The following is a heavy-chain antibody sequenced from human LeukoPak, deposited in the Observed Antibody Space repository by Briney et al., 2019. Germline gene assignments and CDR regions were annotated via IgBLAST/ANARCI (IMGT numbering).Heavy chain of an antibody. Sequence: GGSLRLSCAASGFTFSSYAMSWVRQAPGKGLEWVSAITGSGGSTYYADSVKGRFTISRDNSKNTLYLQMDSLRADDTAVYYCAKSTGTGDFDYWGQGTPVTVSS. D-gene: IGHD1-1*01. CDR1: GFTFSSYA. CDR2: ITGSGGST. CDR3: AKSTGTGDFDY. V-gene: IGHV3-23*01. J-gene: IGHJ4*02.